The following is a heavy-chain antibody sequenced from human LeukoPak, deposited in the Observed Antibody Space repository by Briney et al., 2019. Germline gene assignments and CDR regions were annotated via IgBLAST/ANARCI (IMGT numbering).Heavy chain of an antibody. D-gene: IGHD5-18*01. CDR2: ISNDGNIK. J-gene: IGHJ4*02. Sequence: GGSLRLSCAGSGFIFSTYGMHWVRQAPGKGLEWVAVISNDGNIKFYADSVRGRFTISRDNSKNTLYLQMNSLTPEDTAVYYCAKEDVTMVTPDYWGQGTLVTVSS. CDR3: AKEDVTMVTPDY. CDR1: GFIFSTYG. V-gene: IGHV3-30*18.